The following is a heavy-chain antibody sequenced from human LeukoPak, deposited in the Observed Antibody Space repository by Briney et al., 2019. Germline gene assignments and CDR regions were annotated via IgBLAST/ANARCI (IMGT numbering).Heavy chain of an antibody. Sequence: GGSLRLSCAASGFTFTSYGMHWVRQAPGKGLEWVAVIWYDGSNKYYADSVKGRFTISRDNSKNTLYLQMNSLRAEDTAVYYCARTMRPILTGYYSLDYWGQGTLVTVSS. CDR3: ARTMRPILTGYYSLDY. CDR2: IWYDGSNK. CDR1: GFTFTSYG. J-gene: IGHJ4*02. V-gene: IGHV3-33*08. D-gene: IGHD3-9*01.